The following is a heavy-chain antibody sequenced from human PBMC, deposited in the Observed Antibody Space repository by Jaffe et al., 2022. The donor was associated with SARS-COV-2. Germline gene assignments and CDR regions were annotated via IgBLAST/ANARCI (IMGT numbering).Heavy chain of an antibody. CDR1: GFTFSSYA. J-gene: IGHJ4*02. CDR3: AKGPRAYGLRGLTGYRPPDY. V-gene: IGHV3-23*01. D-gene: IGHD3-9*01. Sequence: EVQLLESGGGLVQPGGSLRLSCAASGFTFSSYAMSWVRQAPGKGLEWVSAISGSGGSTYYADSVKGRFTISRDNSKNTLYLQMNSLRAEDTAVYYCAKGPRAYGLRGLTGYRPPDYWGQGTLVTVSS. CDR2: ISGSGGST.